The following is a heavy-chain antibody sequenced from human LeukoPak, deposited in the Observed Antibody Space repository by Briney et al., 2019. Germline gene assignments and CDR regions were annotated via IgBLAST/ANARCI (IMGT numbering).Heavy chain of an antibody. D-gene: IGHD2/OR15-2a*01. Sequence: GGSLRLSCAASGLTFSSYWMSWVRQASGKGLEWVANIKQDGSEKYYVDSVKGRFTISRDNAKNSLYLQMNSLRAEDTAVYYCASGFYWFDPWGRGTLVTVSS. V-gene: IGHV3-7*01. CDR1: GLTFSSYW. CDR2: IKQDGSEK. J-gene: IGHJ5*02. CDR3: ASGFYWFDP.